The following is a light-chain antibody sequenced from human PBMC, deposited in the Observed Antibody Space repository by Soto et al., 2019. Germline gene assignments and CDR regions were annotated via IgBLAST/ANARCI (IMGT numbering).Light chain of an antibody. CDR3: QQYGNSPFT. CDR1: QTVSRSA. V-gene: IGKV3-20*01. J-gene: IGKJ4*01. Sequence: EIVLTQSPGTLSLSPGERATLSCRASQTVSRSALAWYQQKPGQAPRLLIYGASNRAPGIPDRFSASGSGTDFPLTNSRLEPEDFEVYYCQQYGNSPFTFGGGTKVEIK. CDR2: GAS.